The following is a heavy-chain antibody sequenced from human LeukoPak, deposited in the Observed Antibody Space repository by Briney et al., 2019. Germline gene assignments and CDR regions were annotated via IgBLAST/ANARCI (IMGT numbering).Heavy chain of an antibody. Sequence: ASVKVSCEASGYTFTSYGISWVRQAPGQGLEWMGWISAYNGNTNYAQKLQGRVTMTTDTSTSTAYMELRSLRSDDTAVYYCARVSLGYYYDSSGYYPPDYWGQGTLVTVSS. CDR3: ARVSLGYYYDSSGYYPPDY. J-gene: IGHJ4*02. D-gene: IGHD3-22*01. CDR1: GYTFTSYG. CDR2: ISAYNGNT. V-gene: IGHV1-18*01.